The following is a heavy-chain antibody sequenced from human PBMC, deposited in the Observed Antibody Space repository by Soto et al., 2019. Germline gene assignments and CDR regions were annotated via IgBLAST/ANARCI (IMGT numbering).Heavy chain of an antibody. D-gene: IGHD6-13*01. V-gene: IGHV4-59*01. CDR3: ARDLAAVPRAFDY. Sequence: SETLSLTCTVSGGSISSYFYIWVRQPPGKGLEWIGSVYYTGTTDYNPSLKSRVTISVDTAKTQFSLILRSVTAADTAVYYCARDLAAVPRAFDYWGRGTLVTVS. J-gene: IGHJ4*02. CDR1: GGSISSYF. CDR2: VYYTGTT.